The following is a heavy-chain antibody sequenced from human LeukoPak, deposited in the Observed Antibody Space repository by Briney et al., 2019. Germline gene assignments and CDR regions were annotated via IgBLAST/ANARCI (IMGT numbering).Heavy chain of an antibody. D-gene: IGHD2-2*01. CDR1: GYTFTAYH. J-gene: IGHJ4*02. Sequence: ASVKVSCKASGYTFTAYHMHWVRQAPGQGLEWMGRINPNSGDTNYAQKFQGRVTMTRDTSISTAYMELSRLRSDDTAVYYCARDYCSSTSCLFDYWGQGTQVTVSS. V-gene: IGHV1-2*06. CDR3: ARDYCSSTSCLFDY. CDR2: INPNSGDT.